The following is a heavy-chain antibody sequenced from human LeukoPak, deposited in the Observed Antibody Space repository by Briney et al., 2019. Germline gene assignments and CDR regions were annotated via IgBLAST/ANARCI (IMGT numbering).Heavy chain of an antibody. CDR1: GGSISSGGYY. CDR3: ARGGSYYDSSGYYSYYFDY. V-gene: IGHV4-31*03. Sequence: SETLSLTCTVSGGSISSGGYYWSWIRQHPGKGLEWIGYIYYSGSTYYNPSLKSRVTISVDTSKNQFSLKLSSVTAADTAVYYCARGGSYYDSSGYYSYYFDYWGQGTLVTVSS. CDR2: IYYSGST. D-gene: IGHD3-22*01. J-gene: IGHJ4*02.